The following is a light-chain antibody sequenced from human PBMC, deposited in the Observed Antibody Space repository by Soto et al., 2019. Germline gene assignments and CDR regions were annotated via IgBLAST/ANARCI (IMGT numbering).Light chain of an antibody. CDR3: SSYTSSSKGV. V-gene: IGLV2-14*01. CDR2: DVS. J-gene: IGLJ1*01. Sequence: QSVLTQPASVSGSPGPSITISCTGTSSDVGGYNYVSWYQQHPGKAPKLMIYDVSNRPSGVSNRFSGSKSGNTASLTISGLQAEDETDYYCSSYTSSSKGVFGTGTKVTVL. CDR1: SSDVGGYNY.